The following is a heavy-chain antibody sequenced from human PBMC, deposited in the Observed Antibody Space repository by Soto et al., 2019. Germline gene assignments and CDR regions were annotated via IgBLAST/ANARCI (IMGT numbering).Heavy chain of an antibody. V-gene: IGHV4-34*01. D-gene: IGHD3-9*01. J-gene: IGHJ4*02. CDR1: GGSFSGYY. CDR3: ARVTPYDILTGYYYFDY. Sequence: SETLSLTCAVYGGSFSGYYWSWIRQPPGKGLEWIGEINHSGSTNYNPSLKSRVTISVDTSKNQFSLKLSSVTAPDTAVYYCARVTPYDILTGYYYFDYWGQGTLVTVSS. CDR2: INHSGST.